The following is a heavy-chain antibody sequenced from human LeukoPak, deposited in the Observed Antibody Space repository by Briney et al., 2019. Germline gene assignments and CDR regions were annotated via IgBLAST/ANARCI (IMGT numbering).Heavy chain of an antibody. CDR2: IYSSGST. V-gene: IGHV4-4*07. Sequence: SETLSLTCTVSGGSISSYYWSWIRQPAGKGLEWMGRIYSSGSTNYNPSLKSRVSMSVDTSKNQFSLKLSSVTAADTAVYYCARGSGRPHYFDYWGQGTLVTVSS. D-gene: IGHD2-15*01. J-gene: IGHJ4*02. CDR1: GGSISSYY. CDR3: ARGSGRPHYFDY.